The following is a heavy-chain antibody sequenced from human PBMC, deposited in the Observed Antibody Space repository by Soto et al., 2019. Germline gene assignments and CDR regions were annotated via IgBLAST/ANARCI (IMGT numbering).Heavy chain of an antibody. V-gene: IGHV3-7*01. Sequence: GGSLRLSCAASGFIFSNYWMSWVRQAPGKGLEWVANIKQDGSGKYYVDSVKGRFTISRDNAKNSLYLQMNSLRAEDTAVYYCTRDQYSGYDPFASWGQGTLVTVSS. CDR2: IKQDGSGK. CDR1: GFIFSNYW. J-gene: IGHJ4*02. CDR3: TRDQYSGYDPFAS. D-gene: IGHD5-12*01.